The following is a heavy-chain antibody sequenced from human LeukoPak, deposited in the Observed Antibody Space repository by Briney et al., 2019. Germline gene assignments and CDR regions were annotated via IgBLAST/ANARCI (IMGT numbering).Heavy chain of an antibody. J-gene: IGHJ4*02. CDR3: ARGEDYCSSTSCYLPVDY. Sequence: GGSLRLSCAAPGFTFSSYEMNWVRQAPGKGLEWVSYISSSGSTIYYADSVKGRFTISRDNAKNSLYLQMNSLRAEDTAGYYRARGEDYCSSTSCYLPVDYWGQGTLVTVSS. D-gene: IGHD2-2*01. CDR1: GFTFSSYE. V-gene: IGHV3-48*03. CDR2: ISSSGSTI.